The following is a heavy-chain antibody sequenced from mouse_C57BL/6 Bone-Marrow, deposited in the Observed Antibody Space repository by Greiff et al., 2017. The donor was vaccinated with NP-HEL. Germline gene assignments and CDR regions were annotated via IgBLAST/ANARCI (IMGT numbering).Heavy chain of an antibody. CDR2: IRSKSNNYAT. J-gene: IGHJ2*01. CDR3: GRQIGLGRYFDY. CDR1: GFSFNTYA. Sequence: EVKLVESGGGLVQPKGSLKLSCAASGFSFNTYAMNWVRQAPGKGLEWVARIRSKSNNYATYYADSVKDRFTISRDDSESMLYLQMNNLKTEDTAMYYCGRQIGLGRYFDYWGQGTTLTVSS. V-gene: IGHV10-1*01. D-gene: IGHD3-3*01.